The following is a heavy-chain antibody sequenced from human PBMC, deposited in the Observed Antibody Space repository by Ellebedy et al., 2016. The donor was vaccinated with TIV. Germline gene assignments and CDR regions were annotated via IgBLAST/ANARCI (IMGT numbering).Heavy chain of an antibody. Sequence: SETLSLTCSVSGGSISSSTYYWGWIRQPPGKGLEWIGTIYTRGSTYYNPSLKSRVAISVDTSKNQFSLNLRSVTAADTAVYYCARNLLIFTFEKSYFDLWGRGTLVTVSS. CDR3: ARNLLIFTFEKSYFDL. D-gene: IGHD3-16*01. CDR1: GGSISSSTYY. V-gene: IGHV4-39*01. J-gene: IGHJ2*01. CDR2: IYTRGST.